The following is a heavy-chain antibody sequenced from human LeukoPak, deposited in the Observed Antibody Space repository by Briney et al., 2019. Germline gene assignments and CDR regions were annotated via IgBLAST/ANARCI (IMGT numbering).Heavy chain of an antibody. D-gene: IGHD2-15*01. CDR1: GFTFSSYA. Sequence: GGSLRLSCAASGFTFSSYAMNWVRQAPGKGLEWVSAISGSGGSTYYADSVKGRFTIPRDNSKNTLYLQMNSLRAEDTAVYYCAKGYCSGGSCYPVDYWGQGTLVTVSS. CDR2: ISGSGGST. CDR3: AKGYCSGGSCYPVDY. V-gene: IGHV3-23*01. J-gene: IGHJ4*02.